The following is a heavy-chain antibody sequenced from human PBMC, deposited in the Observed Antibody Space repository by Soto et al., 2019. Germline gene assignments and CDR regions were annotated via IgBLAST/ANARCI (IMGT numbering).Heavy chain of an antibody. D-gene: IGHD3-3*01. CDR2: ISGSGGST. V-gene: IGHV3-23*01. Sequence: EVQLLESEGGLVQPGGSLRLSCAASGFTFSSYAMSWVRQAPGKGLEWVSAISGSGGSTYYADSVKGRFTISRDNSKNTLYLQMNSLRAEDTAVYYCAKALKFWSGYPDFDYWGQGTLVTVSS. J-gene: IGHJ4*02. CDR3: AKALKFWSGYPDFDY. CDR1: GFTFSSYA.